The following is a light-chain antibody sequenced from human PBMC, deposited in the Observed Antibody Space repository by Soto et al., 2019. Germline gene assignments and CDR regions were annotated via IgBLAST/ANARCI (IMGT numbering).Light chain of an antibody. CDR3: QRSYSTPT. CDR1: QSISSY. CDR2: AAS. Sequence: DLQMTQSPSSLSASVGDRVTITCRASQSISSYLNWYQQKPGKAPKLLIYAASSLQSGVPSRFSGSGSVTDFTLPISSLQPEDFATYYCQRSYSTPTLGQGTKLEIK. V-gene: IGKV1-39*01. J-gene: IGKJ2*01.